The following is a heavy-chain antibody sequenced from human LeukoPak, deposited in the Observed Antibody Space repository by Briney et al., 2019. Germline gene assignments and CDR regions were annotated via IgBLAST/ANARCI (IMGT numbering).Heavy chain of an antibody. CDR3: AGLEGRYSTGMYYYFDY. CDR2: MYLSGTA. J-gene: IGHJ4*02. D-gene: IGHD2-8*01. CDR1: GASISSVNL. Sequence: SETLSLTCAVSGASISSVNLWSWVRQPPGKGLEWIGEMYLSGTATYNPSLKGRVTISIDKSENQFSLKLTSVTAADTAVYFCAGLEGRYSTGMYYYFDYWGQGTLVTVSS. V-gene: IGHV4/OR15-8*02.